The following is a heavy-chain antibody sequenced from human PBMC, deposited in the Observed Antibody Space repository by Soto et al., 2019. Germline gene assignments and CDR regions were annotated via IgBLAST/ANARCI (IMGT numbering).Heavy chain of an antibody. V-gene: IGHV3-30-3*01. CDR3: ARELGYRYGYFDY. Sequence: LRLSCAASGFTFSTYTMHWVRQAPDKGLEWVAIISYDGSNNYYADSVKGRFTISRDNSKNTLYLQMNSLRTEDMAVYYCARELGYRYGYFDYWGQGTLVTVSS. CDR2: ISYDGSNN. D-gene: IGHD5-18*01. J-gene: IGHJ4*02. CDR1: GFTFSTYT.